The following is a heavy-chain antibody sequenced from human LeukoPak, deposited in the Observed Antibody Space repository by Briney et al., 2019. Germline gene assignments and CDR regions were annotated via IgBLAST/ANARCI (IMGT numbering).Heavy chain of an antibody. CDR1: GFTFDDYA. D-gene: IGHD5-12*01. Sequence: PGGSLRLSCAASGFTFDDYAMHWVRQAPGKGLEWVSGISWNSGSIGYADSVKGRFTISRDNAKNSLYLQMNSLRAEDTALYCCAKGTSGYDLSGDFDYWGQGTLVTVSS. V-gene: IGHV3-9*01. J-gene: IGHJ4*02. CDR3: AKGTSGYDLSGDFDY. CDR2: ISWNSGSI.